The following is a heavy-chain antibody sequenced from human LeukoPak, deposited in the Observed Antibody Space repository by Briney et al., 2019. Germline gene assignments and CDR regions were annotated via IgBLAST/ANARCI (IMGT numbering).Heavy chain of an antibody. J-gene: IGHJ4*02. V-gene: IGHV5-51*01. D-gene: IGHD4-17*01. CDR3: ARSTSTVTDY. Sequence: GEPLKISCKGSGYSLTSYWIGWVRQMPGKGLEWIGVIYPGDSDTRYSPAFQGQVTISADKSISTAYLQWSSLKASDTAMYYCARSTSTVTDYWGQGTLVTVSS. CDR1: GYSLTSYW. CDR2: IYPGDSDT.